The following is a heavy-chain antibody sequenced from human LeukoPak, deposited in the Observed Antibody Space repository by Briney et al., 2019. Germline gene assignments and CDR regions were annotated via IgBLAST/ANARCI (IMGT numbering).Heavy chain of an antibody. CDR1: GFTFTSSA. CDR2: IVVGSGNT. J-gene: IGHJ6*02. Sequence: GASVKVSCKASGFTFTSSAMQWVRQARGQRLEWIGWIVVGSGNTNYAQKFQERVTITRDMSTSTAYMELSSLRSEDTAVYYCAAGGYIAAAGTVLSYYYYYGMDVWGQGTTVTVSS. D-gene: IGHD6-13*01. CDR3: AAGGYIAAAGTVLSYYYYYGMDV. V-gene: IGHV1-58*02.